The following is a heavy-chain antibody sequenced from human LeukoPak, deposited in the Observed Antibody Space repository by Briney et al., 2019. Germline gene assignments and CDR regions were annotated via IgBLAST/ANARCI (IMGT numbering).Heavy chain of an antibody. V-gene: IGHV4-38-2*01. Sequence: SETLSLTCAVSTYSISSGYYWGWIRQHPGKGLEWIGSIYHRGNTYYNPSLKSRVTISVDTSKNQFSLKLSSVTAADTAVYYCARIRMITSGGVIVRTYYFDYWGQGTLVIVSS. CDR2: IYHRGNT. CDR1: TYSISSGYY. J-gene: IGHJ4*02. D-gene: IGHD3-16*02. CDR3: ARIRMITSGGVIVRTYYFDY.